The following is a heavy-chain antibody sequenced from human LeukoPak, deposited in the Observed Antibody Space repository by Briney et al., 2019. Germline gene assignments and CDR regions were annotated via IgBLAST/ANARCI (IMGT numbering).Heavy chain of an antibody. D-gene: IGHD6-13*01. CDR1: GFTFSSSW. CDR2: IKEGGTEQ. Sequence: GGSLRLSCAASGFTFSSSWMNWVRQAPGKGLEWVASIKEGGTEQYYVDSVKGRFTISRDNAKSSLYLQMNSLRAEDTAVYYCAKGAVAAAGLYYGMDVWGQGTTVTVSS. J-gene: IGHJ6*02. V-gene: IGHV3-7*05. CDR3: AKGAVAAAGLYYGMDV.